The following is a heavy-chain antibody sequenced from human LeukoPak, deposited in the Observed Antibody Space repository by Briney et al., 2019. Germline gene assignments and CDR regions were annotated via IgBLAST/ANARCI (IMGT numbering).Heavy chain of an antibody. J-gene: IGHJ6*02. V-gene: IGHV3-30*18. D-gene: IGHD2-2*01. CDR3: AKDFSALVVPAATYYYYYGMDV. CDR2: ISYDGSSG. CDR1: GFTFSSYG. Sequence: GGSLRLSCAASGFTFSSYGVHWVRQAPGKGLEWVAVISYDGSSGYYADSVKGRFTISRDNSKNTLYLQMNSLRAEDTAVYYCAKDFSALVVPAATYYYYYGMDVWGQGTTVTVSS.